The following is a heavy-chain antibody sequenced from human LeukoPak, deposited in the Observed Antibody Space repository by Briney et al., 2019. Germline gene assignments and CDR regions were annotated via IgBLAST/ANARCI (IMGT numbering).Heavy chain of an antibody. CDR2: IKQDGSGK. CDR3: ARGAILYYYDSSGYDY. J-gene: IGHJ4*02. D-gene: IGHD3-22*01. V-gene: IGHV3-7*01. CDR1: GFTFSSYW. Sequence: GGSLRLSCAASGFTFSSYWMSWVRQAPGKGLEWVANIKQDGSGKYYVDSVKGRFTISRDNAKNSLYLQMNSLRAEDTAVYYCARGAILYYYDSSGYDYWGQGTLVTVSS.